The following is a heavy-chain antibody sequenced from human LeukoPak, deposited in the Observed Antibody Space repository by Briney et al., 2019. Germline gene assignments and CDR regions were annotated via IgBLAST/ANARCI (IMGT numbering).Heavy chain of an antibody. J-gene: IGHJ3*02. CDR1: GFTFSDYY. D-gene: IGHD3-10*01. CDR3: ARDLWFGELSPGAFDI. CDR2: ISSSGSTI. Sequence: PGGSLRLSCAASGFTFSDYYMSWIRQAPGKGLEWVSYISSSGSTIYYADSVKGRFTISRDNAKNSLYLQMNSLRAEDTAVYYCARDLWFGELSPGAFDIWGQGTMVTVSS. V-gene: IGHV3-11*04.